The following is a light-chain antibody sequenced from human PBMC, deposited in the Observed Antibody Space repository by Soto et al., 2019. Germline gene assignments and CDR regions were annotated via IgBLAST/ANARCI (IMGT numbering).Light chain of an antibody. V-gene: IGKV3-20*01. J-gene: IGKJ1*01. CDR3: KQYGSSPPVT. CDR2: GAY. CDR1: QRVRNSY. Sequence: IVFTQSPGTPSLSPSGIATPSLGASQRVRNSYLAWYQQKPGQAPRLLIYGAYTRATGIPVRFSGSGSGTDFTLTISRLEPEDFAVYYCKQYGSSPPVTFGQGTKVDIK.